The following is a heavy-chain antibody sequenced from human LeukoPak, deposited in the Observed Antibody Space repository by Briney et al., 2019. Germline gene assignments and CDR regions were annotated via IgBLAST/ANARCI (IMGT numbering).Heavy chain of an antibody. Sequence: GGSLRLSCEVSGFAFDNNDMHWVRQTTGKGLEWVSAIGSAGYTYYADSVRGRFTITRDNAKQSLYLQMNSLRVEDTAVYHCVRQPDSARYGFDYWGRGTQVTVSS. CDR3: VRQPDSARYGFDY. J-gene: IGHJ4*02. V-gene: IGHV3-13*01. CDR1: GFAFDNND. D-gene: IGHD1-14*01. CDR2: IGSAGYT.